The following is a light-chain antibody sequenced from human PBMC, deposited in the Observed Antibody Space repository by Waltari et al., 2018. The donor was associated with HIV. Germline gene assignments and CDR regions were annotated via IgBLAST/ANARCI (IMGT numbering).Light chain of an antibody. CDR2: QDT. Sequence: SYELTQTPSVSLPPGQTAKNICSGNALPKNNVYWYQKKAGQAPVMIIYQDTKRPSDIPARFSASSAGTTATLTISGVQAEDEADYFCQSAHNSDVIFGGGTKLTVL. V-gene: IGLV3-25*03. J-gene: IGLJ2*01. CDR3: QSAHNSDVI. CDR1: ALPKNN.